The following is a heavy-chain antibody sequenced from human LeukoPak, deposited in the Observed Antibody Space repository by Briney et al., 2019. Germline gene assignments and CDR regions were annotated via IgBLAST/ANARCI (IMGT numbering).Heavy chain of an antibody. CDR3: ARGWRSSSLDY. CDR1: GFTVSSNS. Sequence: GGSLRLSCTVSGFTVSSNSMSWVRQAPGKGLEWVSFIYSDNTHYSDSVKGRFTISRDNSKNTLYLQMNSLRAEDTAVYYCARGWRSSSLDYWGQGTLVTVSS. D-gene: IGHD6-13*01. J-gene: IGHJ4*02. V-gene: IGHV3-53*01. CDR2: IYSDNT.